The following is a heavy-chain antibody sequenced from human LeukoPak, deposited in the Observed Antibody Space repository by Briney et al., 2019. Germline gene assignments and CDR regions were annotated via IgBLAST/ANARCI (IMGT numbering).Heavy chain of an antibody. CDR2: IKGDGSDK. CDR1: GFTFGSYW. J-gene: IGHJ4*02. CDR3: ARDRGWYRLDY. Sequence: PGGSLRLSCTASGFTFGSYWTNWVRQAPGKGLEWVAIIKGDGSDKNYVESVKGRFTVSRDNAKNSLYLQMNSLRAEDTAVYYCARDRGWYRLDYWGQGTLVTVSS. D-gene: IGHD6-19*01. V-gene: IGHV3-7*01.